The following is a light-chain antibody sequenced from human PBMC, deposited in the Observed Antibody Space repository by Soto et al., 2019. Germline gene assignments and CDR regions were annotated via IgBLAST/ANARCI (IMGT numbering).Light chain of an antibody. CDR2: DVS. Sequence: QSVLTQPPSASGSPGQSVTISCPGTSSDVGGYNYVSWYQQHPGKAPKLMIYDVSSRPSGVPDRFSGPKSGNTASLTVSGLQAEDEADYYCSSYAGTHIVFGTGTKVTVL. CDR1: SSDVGGYNY. J-gene: IGLJ1*01. CDR3: SSYAGTHIV. V-gene: IGLV2-8*01.